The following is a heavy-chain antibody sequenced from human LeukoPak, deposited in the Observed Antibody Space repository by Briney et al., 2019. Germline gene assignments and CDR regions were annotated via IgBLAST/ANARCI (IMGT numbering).Heavy chain of an antibody. D-gene: IGHD3-10*01. CDR2: VYYSGST. CDR1: GGFISSRSNY. V-gene: IGHV4-39*01. CDR3: ARSDGSGSYPAHLFDY. J-gene: IGHJ4*02. Sequence: SETLSLTCSVSGGFISSRSNYWGWIRQPPGKGLEWIGSVYYSGSTYYSPSLKSRVTISVDTSKSQFLRNLDSVTAADTAVYYCARSDGSGSYPAHLFDYWGQGTLVTVSS.